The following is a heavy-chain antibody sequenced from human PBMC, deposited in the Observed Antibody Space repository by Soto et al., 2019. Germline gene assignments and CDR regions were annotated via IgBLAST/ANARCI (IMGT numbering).Heavy chain of an antibody. Sequence: QVQLVQSGAEVKKPGSSVKVSCKASGGTFSSYAISWVRQAPGQGLEWMGGIIPIFGTANYAQKFQGRVTITADESTSTAYMELSSRRSEDTAVYYCARGSSSSAYVHWYFDLWGRGTLVTVSS. V-gene: IGHV1-69*01. CDR3: ARGSSSSAYVHWYFDL. CDR2: IIPIFGTA. CDR1: GGTFSSYA. J-gene: IGHJ2*01. D-gene: IGHD6-6*01.